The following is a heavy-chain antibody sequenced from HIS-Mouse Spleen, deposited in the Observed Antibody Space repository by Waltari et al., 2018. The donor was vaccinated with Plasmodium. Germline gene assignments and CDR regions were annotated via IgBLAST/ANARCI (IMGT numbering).Heavy chain of an antibody. CDR2: INPHRSGT. Sequence: QVQLVQSGAEVKKPGASVKVSCKASGYTFTGYYMHWVRQAPGQGLEWMGWINPHRSGTKYAQKFQGRGTMTRETSISTAYMELSRLRSDDTAVYYCARVLGYKAAAGTFVEYFQHWGQGTLVTVSS. D-gene: IGHD6-13*01. CDR1: GYTFTGYY. V-gene: IGHV1-2*02. CDR3: ARVLGYKAAAGTFVEYFQH. J-gene: IGHJ1*01.